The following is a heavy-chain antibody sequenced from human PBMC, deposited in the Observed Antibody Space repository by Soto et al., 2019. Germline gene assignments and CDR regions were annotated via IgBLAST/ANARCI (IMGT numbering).Heavy chain of an antibody. CDR3: ARSQGSSTSLENYYYYYYGMEV. Sequence: QVQLVQSGAEVKKPGSSVKVSCKASGGTFGSYAISWVRQAPGQGLEWMGGIIPITATANYAQKFQGRVTITADESTSTASMQLSSLRSEDTAVYYCARSQGSSTSLENYYYYYYGMEVWGQGTRVTVSS. CDR2: IIPITATA. D-gene: IGHD2-2*01. V-gene: IGHV1-69*01. CDR1: GGTFGSYA. J-gene: IGHJ6*02.